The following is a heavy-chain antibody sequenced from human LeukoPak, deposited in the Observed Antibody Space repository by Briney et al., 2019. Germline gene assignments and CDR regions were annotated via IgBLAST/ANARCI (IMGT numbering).Heavy chain of an antibody. CDR3: ARSGDGYKPYYFDY. D-gene: IGHD5-24*01. J-gene: IGHJ4*02. CDR1: GFTFNYYA. Sequence: PGGSLRLSCAASGFTFNYYAMSWVRQAPGKGLEWVSGISASGGSTYYADSVKGRFTMSRDNSKNTLYVQMNSLRAEDTAVYYCARSGDGYKPYYFDYWGQGTLVTVSS. V-gene: IGHV3-23*01. CDR2: ISASGGST.